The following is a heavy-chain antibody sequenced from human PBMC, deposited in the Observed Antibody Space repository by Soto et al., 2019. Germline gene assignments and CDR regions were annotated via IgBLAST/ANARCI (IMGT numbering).Heavy chain of an antibody. CDR3: AKGTRSSYYYGMDV. V-gene: IGHV3-9*01. J-gene: IGHJ6*02. D-gene: IGHD6-6*01. CDR1: GFTFDDYA. CDR2: LSWNGDYT. Sequence: EVQLVESGGGLVQPGRSLRLSCAVSGFTFDDYAMHWVRQAPGKGLEWVSGLSWNGDYTGYADSVKGRFTIYRDNTKNSLYLQMPSLRAEDTALYYCAKGTRSSYYYGMDVWGQGTTVTVSS.